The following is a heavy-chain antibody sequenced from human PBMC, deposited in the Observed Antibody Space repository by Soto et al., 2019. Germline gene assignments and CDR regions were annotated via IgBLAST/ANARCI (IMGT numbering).Heavy chain of an antibody. J-gene: IGHJ4*02. CDR2: ISYDGSNK. CDR3: VGGQYYFDY. D-gene: IGHD3-10*01. V-gene: IGHV3-30*03. Sequence: QVQLVESGGGVVQPGRSLRLSCAASGFPFTTYGMHWVREGPGKGMEWVAVISYDGSNKYYADSVKGRFTISRDNSKNTLYLQMNSLRPEDTASYHCVGGQYYFDYRGQGTLVTVSS. CDR1: GFPFTTYG.